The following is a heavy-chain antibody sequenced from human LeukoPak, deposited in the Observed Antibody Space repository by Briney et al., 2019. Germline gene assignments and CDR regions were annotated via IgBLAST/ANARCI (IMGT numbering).Heavy chain of an antibody. CDR3: ARDGNIAAAEY. Sequence: PGGSLRLSCAASRFTFSSYWMSWVRQAPGKGLEWVANIKQDGSEKYYVDSVKGRFTISRDNAKNSLYLQMNSLRAEDTAVYYCARDGNIAAAEYWGQGTLVTVSS. J-gene: IGHJ4*02. CDR2: IKQDGSEK. D-gene: IGHD6-13*01. CDR1: RFTFSSYW. V-gene: IGHV3-7*01.